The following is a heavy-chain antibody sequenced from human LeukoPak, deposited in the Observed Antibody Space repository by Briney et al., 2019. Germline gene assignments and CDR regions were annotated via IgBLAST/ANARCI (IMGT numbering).Heavy chain of an antibody. J-gene: IGHJ3*02. V-gene: IGHV5-51*01. CDR2: IYPDDSDT. CDR1: GYSFITYW. Sequence: GESLKISCKAFGYSFITYWIGWVRQMPGKGLEWMGIIYPDDSDTGYSPSFQGQVTFSADKSITTSYLQWSSLKASDSAMYYCARSTSWGTFDIWGQGTMVTVSS. D-gene: IGHD7-27*01. CDR3: ARSTSWGTFDI.